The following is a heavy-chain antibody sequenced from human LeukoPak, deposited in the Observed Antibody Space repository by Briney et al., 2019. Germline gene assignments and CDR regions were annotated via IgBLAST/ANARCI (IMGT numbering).Heavy chain of an antibody. Sequence: PGGSLRLSCAASGFSFSNYWMNWVREAPGKGLEWVANINQDGSGKYCVDSVKGRFTISRDKAQKSLYLQMNSLRAQDPTVYYCVMVDYWGQGTLVTVSS. CDR3: VMVDY. D-gene: IGHD3-10*01. CDR1: GFSFSNYW. V-gene: IGHV3-7*01. J-gene: IGHJ4*02. CDR2: INQDGSGK.